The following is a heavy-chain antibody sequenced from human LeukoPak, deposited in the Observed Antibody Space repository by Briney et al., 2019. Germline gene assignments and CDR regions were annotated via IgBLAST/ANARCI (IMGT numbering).Heavy chain of an antibody. CDR2: ISTTAGTI. J-gene: IGHJ4*02. CDR1: GFTFSDYY. CDR3: ASLYTPLLYGGQEAFDY. D-gene: IGHD4/OR15-4a*01. Sequence: GGSLRLSRAASGFTFSDYYMSWIRQAPGKGLEWVSYISTTAGTIYYADSVKGRFTISRDNAKNSLYLQMNSLRAEDTAVYYCASLYTPLLYGGQEAFDYWGQGTLVTVSS. V-gene: IGHV3-11*04.